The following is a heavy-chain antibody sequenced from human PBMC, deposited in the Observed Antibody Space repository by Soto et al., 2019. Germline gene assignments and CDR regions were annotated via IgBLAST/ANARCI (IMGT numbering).Heavy chain of an antibody. J-gene: IGHJ4*02. CDR2: VYNSGST. CDR1: GATVSRGDYF. V-gene: IGHV4-61*08. D-gene: IGHD6-13*01. Sequence: SETLSLTCTVSGATVSRGDYFWTWIRQPPGKGLEWIGYVYNSGSTNYNPSLKSRVTISEDTSKSQFSLKVNSMTAADTAVYYCARYRREAVAGYTLDNWGQGILVTVSS. CDR3: ARYRREAVAGYTLDN.